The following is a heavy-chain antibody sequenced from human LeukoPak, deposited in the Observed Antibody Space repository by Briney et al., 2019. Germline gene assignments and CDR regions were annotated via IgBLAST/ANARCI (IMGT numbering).Heavy chain of an antibody. Sequence: SETLSLSCTVSGGSISSSSYYWGWIREPPGKGLERIGSIYYSGSTYYNPSLKSRVTISVDTSKNQFTLMLSSVTAADTAVYYCARQLIVMQWLVLNYFDYWGQGTLVTVSS. CDR2: IYYSGST. CDR1: GGSISSSSYY. CDR3: ARQLIVMQWLVLNYFDY. D-gene: IGHD6-19*01. J-gene: IGHJ4*02. V-gene: IGHV4-39*01.